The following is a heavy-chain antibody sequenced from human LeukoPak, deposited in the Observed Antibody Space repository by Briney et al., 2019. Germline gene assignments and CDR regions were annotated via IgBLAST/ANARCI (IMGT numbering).Heavy chain of an antibody. CDR1: GFTFSSYA. J-gene: IGHJ4*02. D-gene: IGHD3-10*01. Sequence: PGRSLRLSCAASGFTFSSYAIHWVRQAPGKGLEWVAVISYDGSNKYYADSVKGRFTISRDNSKNTLYLQMNSLRAEDTAVYYCARDQWSSGRLDLDYWGQGTLVTVSS. CDR3: ARDQWSSGRLDLDY. V-gene: IGHV3-30*04. CDR2: ISYDGSNK.